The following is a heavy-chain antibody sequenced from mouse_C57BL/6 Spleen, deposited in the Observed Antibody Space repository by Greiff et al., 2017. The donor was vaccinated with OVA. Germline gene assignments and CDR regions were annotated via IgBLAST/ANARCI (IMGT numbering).Heavy chain of an antibody. V-gene: IGHV1-64*01. J-gene: IGHJ4*01. D-gene: IGHD1-1*01. CDR1: GYTFTSYW. CDR2: IHPNSGST. CDR3: ARSPNYYGSSYAMDY. Sequence: QVQLQQPGAELVKPGASVKLSCKASGYTFTSYWMHWVKQRPGQGLEWIGMIHPNSGSTNYNEKLKSKATLTVDKSSSTAYMQLSSLTSEDSAVYYCARSPNYYGSSYAMDYWGQGTSVTVSS.